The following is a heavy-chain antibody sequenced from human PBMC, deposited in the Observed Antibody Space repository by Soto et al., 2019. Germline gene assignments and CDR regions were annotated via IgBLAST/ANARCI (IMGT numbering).Heavy chain of an antibody. V-gene: IGHV1-69*06. CDR1: GGSFISYA. Sequence: VMVSYNASGGSFISYAIIWVRQAPGQGLEWMGGIIPIFGTANYAQKFQGRVTITADKSTSTAYMELSSLRSEDTAVYYCARDPVATPTRYGYAPYGMDVWGQGTTVTVSS. D-gene: IGHD5-18*01. CDR3: ARDPVATPTRYGYAPYGMDV. J-gene: IGHJ6*02. CDR2: IIPIFGTA.